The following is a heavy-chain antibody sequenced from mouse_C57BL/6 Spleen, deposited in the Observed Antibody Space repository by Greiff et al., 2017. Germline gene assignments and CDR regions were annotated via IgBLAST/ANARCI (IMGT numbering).Heavy chain of an antibody. CDR3: ASYAMDY. Sequence: EVKLQQSGPELVKPGASVKISCKASGYSFTGYYMNWVKQSPEKSLEWIGEINPSTGGTTYNQKFKAKATLTVDKSSSTAYMQLKSLTSEDSAVYYCASYAMDYWGQGTSVTVSS. J-gene: IGHJ4*01. CDR2: INPSTGGT. V-gene: IGHV1-42*01. CDR1: GYSFTGYY.